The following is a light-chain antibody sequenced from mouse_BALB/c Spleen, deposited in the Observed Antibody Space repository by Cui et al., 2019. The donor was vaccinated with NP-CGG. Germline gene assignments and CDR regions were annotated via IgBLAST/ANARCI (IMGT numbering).Light chain of an antibody. CDR2: GTN. CDR3: ALWYSNHWV. Sequence: QAVVTQESAITTSPGETVTITCRSSTGAVTTSNYANWVQEKSDHLLTGLIGGTNNRAPGVPARFSGSLIGDKAALTIIGAQTEDEAIYFCALWYSNHWVFGGGTKLSVL. J-gene: IGLJ1*01. CDR1: TGAVTTSNY. V-gene: IGLV1*01.